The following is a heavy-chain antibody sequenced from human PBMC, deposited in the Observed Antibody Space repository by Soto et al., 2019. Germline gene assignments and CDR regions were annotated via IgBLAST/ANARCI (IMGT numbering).Heavy chain of an antibody. CDR2: ISSSGSTI. D-gene: IGHD2-2*01. V-gene: IGHV3-11*01. J-gene: IGHJ2*01. CDR3: ASSVVVPAARKNWYFDL. CDR1: GFTFSDYY. Sequence: QVQLVESGGGLVQPGGSLRLSCAASGFTFSDYYMSWIRQAPGKGLEWVSYISSSGSTIYYADSVKGRFTISRDNAKNSLYLQMNSLRAEDTAVYYCASSVVVPAARKNWYFDLWGRGTLVTVSS.